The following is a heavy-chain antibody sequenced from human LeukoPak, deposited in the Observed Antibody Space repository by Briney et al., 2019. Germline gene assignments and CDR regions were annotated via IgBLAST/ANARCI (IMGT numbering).Heavy chain of an antibody. J-gene: IGHJ4*02. CDR2: ISSSSSYI. CDR3: AKDKFRSGSYRPHFDY. V-gene: IGHV3-21*04. Sequence: GGSLRLSCAASGFTFSSYSMNWVRQAPGKGLEWVSSISSSSSYIYYADSVKGRFTISRDNAKNSLYLQMNSLRAEDTALYYCAKDKFRSGSYRPHFDYWGQGTLVTVSS. CDR1: GFTFSSYS. D-gene: IGHD1-26*01.